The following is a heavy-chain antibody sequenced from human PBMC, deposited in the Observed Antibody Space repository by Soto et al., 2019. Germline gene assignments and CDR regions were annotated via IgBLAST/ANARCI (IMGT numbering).Heavy chain of an antibody. CDR1: GFRFSSKA. J-gene: IGHJ4*02. V-gene: IGHV3-23*01. CDR2: ISGSGSST. D-gene: IGHD6-6*01. CDR3: AKENGFQFVNFGASGLDY. Sequence: EVQLLESGGGLVQPGGSLRLSCAASGFRFSSKAMSWVRQDPGKGLEWVSIISGSGSSTYYTDSLKGRFTISRDNSKNMVYLEMNYLRAEDTAVYYCAKENGFQFVNFGASGLDYWGQGSLVSVSS.